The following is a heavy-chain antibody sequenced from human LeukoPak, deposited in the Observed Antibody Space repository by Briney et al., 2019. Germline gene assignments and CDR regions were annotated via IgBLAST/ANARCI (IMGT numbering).Heavy chain of an antibody. CDR2: ITARGGVT. J-gene: IGHJ5*02. CDR1: GFTFSSYA. Sequence: GGALRLSCTASGFTFSSYAMSWVRQAPGKALEGVSSITARGGVTYYADSVKGRFTISRDSSKNTLYLQMNSLRVDDTAVYYCAKDSHGDYVDRFDPWGQGTLVTVSS. D-gene: IGHD4-17*01. CDR3: AKDSHGDYVDRFDP. V-gene: IGHV3-23*01.